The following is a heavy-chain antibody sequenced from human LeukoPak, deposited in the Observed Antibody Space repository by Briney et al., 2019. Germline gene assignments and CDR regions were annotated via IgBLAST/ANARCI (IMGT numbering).Heavy chain of an antibody. Sequence: PSETLSLTCSISGDSISSYYWTWIRQPPGKGLEWIGYIYYTGGTNYNPSLVSRVTMSVDTSKNQFSLKLTSVTAADTAVYFCASKREGGYSLDYWGQGILVTVSS. CDR3: ASKREGGYSLDY. D-gene: IGHD3-22*01. J-gene: IGHJ4*02. V-gene: IGHV4-59*01. CDR2: IYYTGGT. CDR1: GDSISSYY.